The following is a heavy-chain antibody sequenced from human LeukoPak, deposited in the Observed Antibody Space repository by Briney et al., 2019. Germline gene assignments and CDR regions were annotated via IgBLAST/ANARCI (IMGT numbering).Heavy chain of an antibody. J-gene: IGHJ4*02. CDR1: GFTFSNAW. CDR3: TTETMVRGVILSKKGDY. D-gene: IGHD3-10*01. CDR2: IKSNTDGGTT. V-gene: IGHV3-15*01. Sequence: PGGSLRLSCAASGFTFSNAWMSWVRQAPGKGLEWVGRIKSNTDGGTTDYAAPAKGRFTISRDDSKNTLYLQMNSLKTEDTAVYYCTTETMVRGVILSKKGDYWGQGTLVTVSS.